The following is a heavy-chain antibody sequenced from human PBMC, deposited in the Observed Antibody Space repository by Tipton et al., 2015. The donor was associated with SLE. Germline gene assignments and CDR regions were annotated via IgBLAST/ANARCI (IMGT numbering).Heavy chain of an antibody. D-gene: IGHD3-22*01. Sequence: TLSLTCTVSGGSISNNDYYWGWIRQPPGKGLEWIASVHYRADTNYNPSLKSRVTMSGDTSKNEFSLKLDSVTAADTAIYYCVRGPRGSSGYPNWGQGTLVTVSS. CDR1: GGSISNNDYY. J-gene: IGHJ4*02. V-gene: IGHV4-39*07. CDR2: VHYRADT. CDR3: VRGPRGSSGYPN.